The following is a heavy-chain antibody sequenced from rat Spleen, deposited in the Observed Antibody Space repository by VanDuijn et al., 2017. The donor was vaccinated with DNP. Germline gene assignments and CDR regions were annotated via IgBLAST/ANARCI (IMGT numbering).Heavy chain of an antibody. CDR1: GYSITSNY. D-gene: IGHD1-4*01. CDR3: ARWTTGFDY. J-gene: IGHJ2*01. V-gene: IGHV3-1*01. Sequence: EVQLQESGPGLVKPSQSLALTCSVTGYSITSNYWAWIRKFPGNKMEWMGYISYSGYTHYNPSLKSRISITRDTSKNQFFLHLNSVTTEDTATYYCARWTTGFDYWGQGVMVTVSS. CDR2: ISYSGYT.